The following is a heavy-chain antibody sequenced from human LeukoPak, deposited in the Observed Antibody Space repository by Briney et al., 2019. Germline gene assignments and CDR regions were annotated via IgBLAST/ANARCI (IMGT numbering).Heavy chain of an antibody. CDR2: IKQDGSEK. CDR3: ARVGGSSWTDY. V-gene: IGHV3-7*01. Sequence: GGPLRLSRAASGFSFSGYWMSWVRQAPGKGLEWVANIKQDGSEKHYGDSVKGRFIISRDNAKNSQYLQMNSLRAEDTAVYYCARVGGSSWTDYWGQGTLVTVSS. CDR1: GFSFSGYW. D-gene: IGHD6-13*01. J-gene: IGHJ4*02.